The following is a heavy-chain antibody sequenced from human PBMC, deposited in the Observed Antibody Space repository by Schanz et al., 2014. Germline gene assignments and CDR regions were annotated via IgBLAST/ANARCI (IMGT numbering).Heavy chain of an antibody. CDR1: GFIFSDHY. J-gene: IGHJ6*02. CDR3: ATSYSSSSYFYVMDV. CDR2: ISSGSSTI. D-gene: IGHD6-6*01. V-gene: IGHV3-11*01. Sequence: QVQLVESGGGLVKPGGSLRLSCVVSGFIFSDHYMSWIRQAPGKGLEWISYISSGSSTIHYADSVKGRFTISRDNAKNSLFLQMSSLRAEDTAIYCCATSYSSSSYFYVMDVWGQGTTVTVSS.